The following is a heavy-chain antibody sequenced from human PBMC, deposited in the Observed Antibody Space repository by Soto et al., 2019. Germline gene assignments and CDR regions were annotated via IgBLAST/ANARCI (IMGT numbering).Heavy chain of an antibody. Sequence: SETLSLTCTVSGGSISSGGYYWSWIRQHPGKGLEWIGYIYYSGSTYYNPSLKSRVTISVDTSKNQFSLKLSSVTAADTAVYYCGTVRASWYIDYWGQGTLVTV. J-gene: IGHJ4*02. CDR3: GTVRASWYIDY. CDR2: IYYSGST. D-gene: IGHD2-2*01. CDR1: GGSISSGGYY. V-gene: IGHV4-31*03.